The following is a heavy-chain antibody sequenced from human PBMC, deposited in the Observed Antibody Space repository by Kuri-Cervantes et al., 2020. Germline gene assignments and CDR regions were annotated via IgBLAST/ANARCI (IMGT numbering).Heavy chain of an antibody. CDR3: ARRGYYDSSGYPNWFDP. D-gene: IGHD3-22*01. J-gene: IGHJ5*02. V-gene: IGHV4-39*01. CDR2: IYYSGST. Sequence: SETLSLTCTVSGGSISSSGYYWGWIRQPPGKGLDWIGSIYYSGSTFYNSSLRSRVTISVDTSKNQFSLKLSSVTAADTAVYYCARRGYYDSSGYPNWFDPWGQGTLVTVSS. CDR1: GGSISSSGYY.